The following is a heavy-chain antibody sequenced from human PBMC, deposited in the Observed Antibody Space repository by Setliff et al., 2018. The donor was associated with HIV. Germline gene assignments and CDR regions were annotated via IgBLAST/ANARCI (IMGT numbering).Heavy chain of an antibody. Sequence: ASVKVSCKASGDTFSSYAISWVRQAPGQGLEWMGGIIPVLGLSYYAQNFQGRVTITADESTSTAYMELSSLRSEDTAVYYCASYSGSYYFILHYWGQGTLVTVAS. D-gene: IGHD1-26*01. CDR2: IIPVLGLS. CDR3: ASYSGSYYFILHY. V-gene: IGHV1-69*10. CDR1: GDTFSSYA. J-gene: IGHJ4*02.